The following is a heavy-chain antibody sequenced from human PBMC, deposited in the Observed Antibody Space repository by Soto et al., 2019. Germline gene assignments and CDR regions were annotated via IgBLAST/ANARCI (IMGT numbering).Heavy chain of an antibody. V-gene: IGHV4-59*01. CDR2: LYYGRSA. Sequence: QVQLQESGPGLVKPSETLSLTCAVSGDSISSYYCMWIRQPPGKGLESIGYLYYGRSANYNPSLKGLGTLALDPARNQCSLTLRPMTVADPAVSSCALRSMAAVPEYWGQGTLVTVSS. CDR3: ALRSMAAVPEY. CDR1: GDSISSYY. J-gene: IGHJ4*02. D-gene: IGHD6-13*01.